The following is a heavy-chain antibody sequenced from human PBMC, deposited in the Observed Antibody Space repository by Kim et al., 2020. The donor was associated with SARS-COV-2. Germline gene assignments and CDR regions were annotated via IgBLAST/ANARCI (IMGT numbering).Heavy chain of an antibody. J-gene: IGHJ6*02. CDR1: GFTFKKYA. V-gene: IGHV3-23*01. Sequence: GGSLRLSCAASGFTFKKYAMSWVRQAPGKGLEWVARVSESGVTDYADSVKGRFTISRDDSKNTLYLQMNSLRVGDTALYYCARDHDVAHYDVWSWGPKVDYYVYYGMDVWGQGTTVTVTS. CDR3: ARDHDVAHYDVWSWGPKVDYYVYYGMDV. CDR2: VSESGVT. D-gene: IGHD3-3*01.